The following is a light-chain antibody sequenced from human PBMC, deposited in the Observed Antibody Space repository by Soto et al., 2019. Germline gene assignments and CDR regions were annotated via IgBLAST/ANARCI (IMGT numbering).Light chain of an antibody. V-gene: IGLV2-14*01. CDR2: EVT. CDR1: STDIGDYKF. J-gene: IGLJ1*01. CDR3: GSYTSSTSFI. Sequence: QSALTQPASVSGSLGQSITISCTGGSTDIGDYKFVSWYRQRPGKAPQLVIYEVTNRPSEISSRFTGSKSGSTASLTISGLQPADESYYYCGSYTSSTSFIFGGGTKVTVL.